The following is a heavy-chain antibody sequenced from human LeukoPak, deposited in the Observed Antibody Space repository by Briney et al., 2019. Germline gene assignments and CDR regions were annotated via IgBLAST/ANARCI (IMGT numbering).Heavy chain of an antibody. CDR2: INPSGGST. CDR3: AGTDYYDSQGDY. Sequence: ASVKVSCKASGYTFTSYYMHWVRQAPGQGLEWMGIINPSGGSTSYAQKLQGRVTMTRDTSISTAYMELSRLRSDDTAVYYCAGTDYYDSQGDYWGQGTLVTVSS. J-gene: IGHJ4*02. V-gene: IGHV1-46*01. D-gene: IGHD3-22*01. CDR1: GYTFTSYY.